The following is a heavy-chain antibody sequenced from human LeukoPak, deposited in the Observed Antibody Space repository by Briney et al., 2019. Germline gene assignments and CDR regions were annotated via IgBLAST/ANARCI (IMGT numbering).Heavy chain of an antibody. D-gene: IGHD2-15*01. V-gene: IGHV3-48*01. J-gene: IGHJ3*02. Sequence: GGSLRLSCAASGFTFSSYSMNWVRQAPGKGLEWVSYISSSSSTIYYADSVKGRFTISRDNAKNSLYLQMNSLRAEDTAVYYCARVNCSGASCHGAFDIWGQGTMVTVSS. CDR1: GFTFSSYS. CDR3: ARVNCSGASCHGAFDI. CDR2: ISSSSSTI.